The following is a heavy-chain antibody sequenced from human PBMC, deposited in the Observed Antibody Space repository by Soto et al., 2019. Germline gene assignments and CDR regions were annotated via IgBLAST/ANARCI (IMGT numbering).Heavy chain of an antibody. CDR1: GFTFSNYA. D-gene: IGHD2-2*01. J-gene: IGHJ4*02. CDR2: ISFDGNNN. V-gene: IGHV3-30-3*01. Sequence: QVQLVESGGGVVQPGRSLRLSCAASGFTFSNYALHWVRQAPGRGLGWVALISFDGNNNYYANSVKGRFTISRYNSKNTLYLQMNSLRAEDTAVYYCGRCTGTSCHLGADFWGQGTLVIVSS. CDR3: GRCTGTSCHLGADF.